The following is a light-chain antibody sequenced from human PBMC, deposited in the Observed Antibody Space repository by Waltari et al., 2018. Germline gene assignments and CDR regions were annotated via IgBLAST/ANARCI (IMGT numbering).Light chain of an antibody. J-gene: IGKJ3*01. Sequence: TQSPATLSVSPGERVTLSCRASQSVDRNLAWYQQKPGKAPKLLIYAAFTLQSGVPSRFSGSGSGTEFTLTISSLQPEDFATYYCQQLNSYPFTFGPGTKVDIK. V-gene: IGKV1-9*01. CDR1: QSVDRN. CDR3: QQLNSYPFT. CDR2: AAF.